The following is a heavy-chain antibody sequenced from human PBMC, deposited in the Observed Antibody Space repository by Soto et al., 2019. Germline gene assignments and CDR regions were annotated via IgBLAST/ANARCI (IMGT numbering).Heavy chain of an antibody. D-gene: IGHD2-8*01. V-gene: IGHV1-69*01. CDR3: ATGPNCTNGVCYEAYYYYGMDV. J-gene: IGHJ6*02. CDR2: IIPIFGTA. CDR1: GGTFSSYA. Sequence: QVQLVQSGAEVKKPGSSVKVSCKASGGTFSSYAISWVRQAPGQGLEWMGGIIPIFGTANYAQKFQGRVTITAHESTSTAYMELSSLRSEDTALYYCATGPNCTNGVCYEAYYYYGMDVWGQGTTVTVSS.